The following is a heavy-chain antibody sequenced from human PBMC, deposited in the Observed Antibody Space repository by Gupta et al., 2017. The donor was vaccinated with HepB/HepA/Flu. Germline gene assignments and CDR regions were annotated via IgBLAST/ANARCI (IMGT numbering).Heavy chain of an antibody. CDR1: GCSISSSSYY. CDR2: IYYSGST. J-gene: IGHJ6*03. CDR3: ARRYCSSTSCYGPEYYYYYMDV. Sequence: QLQLQESRPGLVTPSETLSLTCTVSGCSISSSSYYWGWYRQPPRKGLEWNGSIYYSGSTYYNPSLKSRVTISVDTSKNQFSLKLSSVTAADTAVYYCARRYCSSTSCYGPEYYYYYMDVWGKGTTVTVSS. D-gene: IGHD2-2*01. V-gene: IGHV4-39*01.